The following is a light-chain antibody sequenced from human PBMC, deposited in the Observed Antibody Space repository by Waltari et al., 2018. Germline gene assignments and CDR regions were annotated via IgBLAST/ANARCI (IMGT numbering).Light chain of an antibody. J-gene: IGKJ1*01. CDR2: AAS. CDR3: FQDYNYPRT. V-gene: IGKV1-6*01. CDR1: QGIRDE. Sequence: AIQMPQSPSSLSASVGDRVTITCRASQGIRDELGWFQQKPGKAPKLLICAASILESGVPLRFSGSGSGTDFTLTITSLQPEDFATYYCFQDYNYPRTFGQGTKVE.